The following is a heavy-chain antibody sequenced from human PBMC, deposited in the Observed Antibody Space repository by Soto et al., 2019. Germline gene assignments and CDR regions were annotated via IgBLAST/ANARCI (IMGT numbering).Heavy chain of an antibody. CDR3: TKNGRSGGSGSNWFDP. Sequence: EVQLLESGGGLVQPGGSLRLSCAASGFTFNSYVMSWVRQAPGKGLEWVSGISGSGSDTYYADSVKGRFTISRDNSKNTLYLQMNSLRAEDTALYYCTKNGRSGGSGSNWFDPWGQGTLVTVSS. D-gene: IGHD2-15*01. CDR2: ISGSGSDT. J-gene: IGHJ5*02. CDR1: GFTFNSYV. V-gene: IGHV3-23*01.